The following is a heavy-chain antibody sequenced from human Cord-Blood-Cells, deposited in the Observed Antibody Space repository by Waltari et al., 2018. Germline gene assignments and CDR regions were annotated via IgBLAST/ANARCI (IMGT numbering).Heavy chain of an antibody. V-gene: IGHV1-8*01. CDR1: GYTFTSYD. J-gene: IGHJ3*02. CDR2: MNPNSGNT. CDR3: ARAVHSSSWYAFDI. D-gene: IGHD6-13*01. Sequence: QVQLVQSGAEVKKPGASVKVSCKASGYTFTSYDLNWVRQATGQGLEWMGWMNPNSGNTGYAQKFQGRVTMTRNTSRSTAYMELSSLRSEDTAVYYCARAVHSSSWYAFDIWGQGTMVTVSS.